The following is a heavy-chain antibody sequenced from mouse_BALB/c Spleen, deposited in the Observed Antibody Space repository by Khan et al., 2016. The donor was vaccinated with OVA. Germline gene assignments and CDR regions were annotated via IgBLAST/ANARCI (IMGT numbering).Heavy chain of an antibody. CDR2: ISYSGST. Sequence: EVQLQESGPGLVKPSQSLSLTCTVTGYSITSGYGWNWIRQFPGNKLEWMGYISYSGSTNYNPSLKSRISITRATSKNQFFLQLNSVNTEATATXYCARTARIKYWGQGTTLTVSS. J-gene: IGHJ2*01. V-gene: IGHV3-2*02. D-gene: IGHD1-2*01. CDR3: ARTARIKY. CDR1: GYSITSGYG.